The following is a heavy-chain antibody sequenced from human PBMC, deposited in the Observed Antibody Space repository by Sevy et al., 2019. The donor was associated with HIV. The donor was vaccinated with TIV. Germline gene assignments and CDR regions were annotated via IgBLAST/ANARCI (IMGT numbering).Heavy chain of an antibody. CDR1: GFTFSSYS. D-gene: IGHD6-19*01. J-gene: IGHJ6*02. CDR2: ISSSSSYI. Sequence: GGSLRLSCAASGFTFSSYSMNWVRQAPGKGLEWVSSISSSSSYIYYPDSVKGRFTISRDNAKNSLYLQMNSLRAEDTAVYYCARAGGIAVAGAGGYYGMDVWGQGTTVTVSS. V-gene: IGHV3-21*01. CDR3: ARAGGIAVAGAGGYYGMDV.